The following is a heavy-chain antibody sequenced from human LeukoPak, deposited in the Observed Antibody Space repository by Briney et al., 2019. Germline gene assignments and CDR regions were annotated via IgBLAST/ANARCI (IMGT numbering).Heavy chain of an antibody. CDR2: IYYSGST. CDR1: GGSISSYY. CDR3: ASRSEGVFDY. D-gene: IGHD3-10*01. J-gene: IGHJ4*02. V-gene: IGHV4-59*01. Sequence: KSSETLSLTCTVSGGSISSYYWSWIRQPPGKGLEWIGYIYYSGSTNYNPSLKNRVTISVDTSKNQFSLKLSSVTAADTAMYYCASRSEGVFDYWGQGTLVTVSS.